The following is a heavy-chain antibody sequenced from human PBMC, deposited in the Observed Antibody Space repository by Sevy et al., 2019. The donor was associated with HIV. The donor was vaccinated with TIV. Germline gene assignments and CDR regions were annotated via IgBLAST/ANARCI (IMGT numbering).Heavy chain of an antibody. CDR1: GYTFTSYY. CDR3: ARGGSDYDSSGYYLSYYFDY. D-gene: IGHD3-22*01. Sequence: ASVKVSGKASGYTFTSYYMHWVRQAPGQGLEWMGIINPSGGSTSYAQTFQGRVTMTRETSTSTVYMELGSLRSEDTAVYYCARGGSDYDSSGYYLSYYFDYWGQGTLVTVSS. J-gene: IGHJ4*02. CDR2: INPSGGST. V-gene: IGHV1-46*03.